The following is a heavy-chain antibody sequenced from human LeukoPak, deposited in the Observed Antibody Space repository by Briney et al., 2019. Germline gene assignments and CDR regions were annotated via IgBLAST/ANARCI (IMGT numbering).Heavy chain of an antibody. V-gene: IGHV4-34*01. CDR1: GGSFSVYY. CDR2: INHSGGT. CDR3: ARFGYDYVWGSYRYPQYFDY. Sequence: PSETLSLTCAVYGGSFSVYYWSWIRQPPGKGLEWIGEINHSGGTNYDPSLKSRVTISVDTSKNQFSLKLSSVTAADTAVYYCARFGYDYVWGSYRYPQYFDYWGQGTLVTVSS. J-gene: IGHJ4*02. D-gene: IGHD3-16*02.